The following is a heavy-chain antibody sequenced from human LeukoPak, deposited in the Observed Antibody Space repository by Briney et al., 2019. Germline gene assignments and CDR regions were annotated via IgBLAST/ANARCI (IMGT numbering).Heavy chain of an antibody. D-gene: IGHD4-17*01. CDR3: ARDCGGDSDY. CDR2: ISRSGGT. J-gene: IGHJ4*02. V-gene: IGHV3-66*01. CDR1: GFSVSSSY. Sequence: GVSLRLSCAASGFSVSSSYMSWVRQAPGKGLECLSVISRSGGTYYAASVKGRFTISRDNSKNTLYLQMNSLRAEDTAVYYCARDCGGDSDYWGQGTLVTVSS.